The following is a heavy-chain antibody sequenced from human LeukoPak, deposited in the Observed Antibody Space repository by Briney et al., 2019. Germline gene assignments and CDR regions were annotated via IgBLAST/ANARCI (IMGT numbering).Heavy chain of an antibody. Sequence: SETLSLTCTVSGGSLTIGSYYWTWIRHYPGKGLEWIGNIHPSGITDYNPSLKSRVTMSLAMSQNQFSMKLTSVTAADTAIYYCARGQDAFKTGYWGQGTLVTVSS. J-gene: IGHJ4*02. V-gene: IGHV4-31*03. D-gene: IGHD5-24*01. CDR1: GGSLTIGSYY. CDR3: ARGQDAFKTGY. CDR2: IHPSGIT.